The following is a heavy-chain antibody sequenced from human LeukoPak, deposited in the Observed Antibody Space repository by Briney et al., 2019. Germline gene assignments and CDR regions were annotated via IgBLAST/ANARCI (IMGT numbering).Heavy chain of an antibody. V-gene: IGHV3-23*01. Sequence: GGSLRLSCAASGFTFSNYAMTGVRQAPGKWLEWVSTISGTGGFTTSTYYADSVKGRFTISRDNSDNKLYLQMDGLRADDTAVYYCVKDLRYAGNSALIWLEPWGQGTLVTVSS. D-gene: IGHD4-23*01. CDR1: GFTFSNYA. CDR3: VKDLRYAGNSALIWLEP. CDR2: ISGTGGFTTST. J-gene: IGHJ5*02.